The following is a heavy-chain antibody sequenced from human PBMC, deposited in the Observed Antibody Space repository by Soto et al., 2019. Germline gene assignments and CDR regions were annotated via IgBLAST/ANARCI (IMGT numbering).Heavy chain of an antibody. CDR1: GFNFRSYA. Sequence: EVQLLESGGGLVQPGGSLRPSCAASGFNFRSYAMSWVRQAPGKGLEWVSAISGSGGSTYYADSVKGRFTNSRDTSKNTLYLQMNRLRAEDTAVYYGANASWYCSGGSCYSLFDYWRQGTLVTVSS. J-gene: IGHJ4*02. CDR2: ISGSGGST. V-gene: IGHV3-23*01. CDR3: ANASWYCSGGSCYSLFDY. D-gene: IGHD2-15*01.